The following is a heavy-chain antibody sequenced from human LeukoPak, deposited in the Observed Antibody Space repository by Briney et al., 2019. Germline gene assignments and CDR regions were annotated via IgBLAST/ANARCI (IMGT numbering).Heavy chain of an antibody. D-gene: IGHD3-10*01. CDR2: IHSTGST. CDR1: GGSISGYY. V-gene: IGHV4-59*08. Sequence: SETLSLTCSVSGGSISGYYWSWIRQPPGKGLEWIGYIHSTGSTDYNPSLKSRVTMSVDTSKNQFSLTLSSVTAADTAVYYCARHLDYYGSGSYEYWGQGTLVTASS. CDR3: ARHLDYYGSGSYEY. J-gene: IGHJ4*02.